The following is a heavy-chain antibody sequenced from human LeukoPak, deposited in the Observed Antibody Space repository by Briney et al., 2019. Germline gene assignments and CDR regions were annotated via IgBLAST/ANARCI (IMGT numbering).Heavy chain of an antibody. D-gene: IGHD3-10*01. Sequence: GGSLRLSCAASGFTSSSYWMHWVRQVPGKGLVWVSRISGDGTARNYADSVKGRFTISRDDAKNTVDLQINSLRGEDTAVYYCVRGRGSYGWFDPWGQGTLVTVSS. J-gene: IGHJ5*02. CDR1: GFTSSSYW. CDR3: VRGRGSYGWFDP. CDR2: ISGDGTAR. V-gene: IGHV3-74*01.